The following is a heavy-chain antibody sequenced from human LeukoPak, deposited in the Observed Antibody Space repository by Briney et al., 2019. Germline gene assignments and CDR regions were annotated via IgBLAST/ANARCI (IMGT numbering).Heavy chain of an antibody. CDR2: IYHSGST. D-gene: IGHD2-2*01. CDR3: ARVGGYCSSTSCYGYFDY. J-gene: IGHJ4*02. Sequence: SETLSLTCAVSGGSISSSNWWSWVCQPPGKGLEWIGEIYHSGSTNYNPSLKSRVTISVDKSKNQFSLKLSSVTAADTAVYYCARVGGYCSSTSCYGYFDYWGQGTLVTVSS. V-gene: IGHV4-4*02. CDR1: GGSISSSNW.